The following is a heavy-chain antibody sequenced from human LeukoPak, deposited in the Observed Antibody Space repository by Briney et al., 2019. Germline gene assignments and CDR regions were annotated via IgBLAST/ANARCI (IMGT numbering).Heavy chain of an antibody. CDR1: GYSFTSYW. V-gene: IGHV5-51*01. J-gene: IGHJ5*02. Sequence: GESLKISCKGSGYSFTSYWIGWVRQMPGKGLEWMGMIYPGDSDTRYSPSLQGQVTISADKSISTAYLQWSSLKASDTAMYYCARRGLGNCSSTSRYVKNWFDPWGQGTLVTVSS. CDR3: ARRGLGNCSSTSRYVKNWFDP. D-gene: IGHD2-2*01. CDR2: IYPGDSDT.